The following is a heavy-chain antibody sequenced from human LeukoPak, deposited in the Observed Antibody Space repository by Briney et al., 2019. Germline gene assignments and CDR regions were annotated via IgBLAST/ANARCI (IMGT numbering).Heavy chain of an antibody. CDR2: IYYSGST. V-gene: IGHV4-59*12. J-gene: IGHJ5*02. D-gene: IGHD3-22*01. Sequence: SETLSLTCTVSGGPISSYYWSWIRQPPGKGLEWIGYIYYSGSTNYNPSLKSRVTISVDTSKNQFSLKLSSVTAADTAVYYCARASPHFYDSSPFDPWGQGTLVTVSS. CDR3: ARASPHFYDSSPFDP. CDR1: GGPISSYY.